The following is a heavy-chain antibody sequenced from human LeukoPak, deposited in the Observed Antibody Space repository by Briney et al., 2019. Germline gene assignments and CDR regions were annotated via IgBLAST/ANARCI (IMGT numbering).Heavy chain of an antibody. CDR2: IYTSGST. CDR3: ARGYCSGGSCYSYYFDY. Sequence: SETLSLTCTVSGGSISTSNYYWGWIRQPAGKGLEWIGRIYTSGSTNYNPSLKSRVTISVDTSKNQFSLKLSSVTAADTALYYCARGYCSGGSCYSYYFDYWGQGTLVTVSS. D-gene: IGHD2-15*01. CDR1: GGSISTSNYY. V-gene: IGHV4-61*02. J-gene: IGHJ4*02.